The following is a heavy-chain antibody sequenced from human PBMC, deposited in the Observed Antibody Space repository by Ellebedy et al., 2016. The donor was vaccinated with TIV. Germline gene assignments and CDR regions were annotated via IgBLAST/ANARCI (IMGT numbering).Heavy chain of an antibody. V-gene: IGHV3-48*04. CDR2: ISGTTITT. J-gene: IGHJ3*02. D-gene: IGHD7-27*01. CDR3: ARDMAWGNERVIDAFDI. CDR1: GFSFSSYS. Sequence: GGSLRLSCAASGFSFSSYSMNWVRQAPAKGLEWVSYISGTTITTYYADSVKCRFTISRDNSKNSLFLQMNSLRAEDSAVYYCARDMAWGNERVIDAFDIWGQGTMVTVSS.